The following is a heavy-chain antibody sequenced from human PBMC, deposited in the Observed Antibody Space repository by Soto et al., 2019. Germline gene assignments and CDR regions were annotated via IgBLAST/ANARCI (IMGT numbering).Heavy chain of an antibody. V-gene: IGHV4-39*01. CDR2: IYYSGST. J-gene: IGHJ5*02. D-gene: IGHD2-8*01. Sequence: SETLSLTCTVSGGSISSSSYYWGWIRQPPGKGLEWIGSIYYSGSTYYNPSLKSRVTISVDTSKNQFSLKLSSVTAADTAVYYCARPNQRMVRFDPWGQGTLVTVSS. CDR1: GGSISSSSYY. CDR3: ARPNQRMVRFDP.